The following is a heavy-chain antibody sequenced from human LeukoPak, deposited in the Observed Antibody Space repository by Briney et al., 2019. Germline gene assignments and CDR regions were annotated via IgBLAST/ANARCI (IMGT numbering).Heavy chain of an antibody. J-gene: IGHJ4*02. CDR2: ISPNSGDT. CDR3: AREAYGSGSYHFDY. D-gene: IGHD3-10*01. V-gene: IGHV1-2*02. Sequence: ASVKVSCKASGYTFTSYGISWVRQAPGQGLEWMGWISPNSGDTNYAQNFQGRVTMTRDTSISTAYMELSRLRSDDTAVYYCAREAYGSGSYHFDYWGQGTLVTVSS. CDR1: GYTFTSYG.